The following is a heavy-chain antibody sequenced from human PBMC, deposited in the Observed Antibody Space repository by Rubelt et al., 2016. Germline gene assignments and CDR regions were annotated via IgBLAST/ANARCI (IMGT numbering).Heavy chain of an antibody. Sequence: QVQLQESGPGLVKPSQTLSLTCTVSGGSISSGGYYWSWIRQHPGKGLEWIGYIYYSGSTYYNPSLMCRVTSSVDTSKNQFSLKLSAVTAADTAVYYCASSVMRLGELSLGNHPFDYWGQGTLVTVSS. CDR1: GGSISSGGYY. CDR2: IYYSGST. V-gene: IGHV4-31*03. CDR3: ASSVMRLGELSLGNHPFDY. D-gene: IGHD3-16*02. J-gene: IGHJ4*02.